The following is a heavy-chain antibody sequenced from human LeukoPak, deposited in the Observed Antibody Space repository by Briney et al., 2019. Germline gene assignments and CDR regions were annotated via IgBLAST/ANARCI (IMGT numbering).Heavy chain of an antibody. CDR2: IYYSGST. CDR3: ARTAAGNFAFDY. Sequence: SETLSLTCTVSGYSISSGYYWGWIRQPPGKGLEWIGSIYYSGSTYYNPSLKSRVTMSVDTSKNQFSLKLSSVTAVDTAVYYCARTAAGNFAFDYWGQGTLVTVSS. CDR1: GYSISSGYY. V-gene: IGHV4-38-2*02. D-gene: IGHD6-13*01. J-gene: IGHJ4*02.